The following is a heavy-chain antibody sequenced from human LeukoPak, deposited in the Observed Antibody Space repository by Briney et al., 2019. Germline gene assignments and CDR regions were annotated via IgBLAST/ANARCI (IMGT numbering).Heavy chain of an antibody. CDR2: ISSGSTII. CDR1: GFTFSSHS. J-gene: IGHJ5*02. V-gene: IGHV3-48*01. Sequence: GGSVRLSCAASGFTFSSHSMNWVRQAPGKGLEWVSYISSGSTIIHYADSVKGRFTISRDDAKNSLYLQMNSLRAEDTAVYYCAKVPRQHDNWFDPWGQGTLVTVSS. D-gene: IGHD6-13*01. CDR3: AKVPRQHDNWFDP.